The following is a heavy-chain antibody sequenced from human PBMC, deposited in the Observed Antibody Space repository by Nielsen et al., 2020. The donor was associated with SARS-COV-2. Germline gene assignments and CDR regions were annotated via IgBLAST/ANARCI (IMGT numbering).Heavy chain of an antibody. CDR2: FDPEDGET. CDR1: GYTLTELS. D-gene: IGHD1-26*01. V-gene: IGHV1-24*01. CDR3: ATAWTLPGKWAFDI. Sequence: ASVKVSCKVSGYTLTELSMHWVRQAPGKGLEWMGGFDPEDGETIYAQKFQGRVTMTEDTSTDTAYMELSSLRSEDTAVYYCATAWTLPGKWAFDIWGQGTMVTVSS. J-gene: IGHJ3*02.